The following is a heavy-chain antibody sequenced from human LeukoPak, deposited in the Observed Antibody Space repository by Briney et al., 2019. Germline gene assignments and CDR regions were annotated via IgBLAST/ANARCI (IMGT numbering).Heavy chain of an antibody. Sequence: PVKVSCKASGGTFSSYAISWVRQAPGQGLEWMGGIIPIVDTANYAQKFQGRVTITADESTSTAYMELSSLRSEDTAVYYCARVSIAARLNYYYGMDVWGQGTTVTVSS. CDR2: IIPIVDTA. D-gene: IGHD6-6*01. J-gene: IGHJ6*02. V-gene: IGHV1-69*13. CDR1: GGTFSSYA. CDR3: ARVSIAARLNYYYGMDV.